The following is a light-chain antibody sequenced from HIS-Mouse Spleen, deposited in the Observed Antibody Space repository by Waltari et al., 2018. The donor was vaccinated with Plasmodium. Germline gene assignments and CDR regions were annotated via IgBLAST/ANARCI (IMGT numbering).Light chain of an antibody. V-gene: IGLV2-23*01. CDR3: CSYACSSTWV. CDR2: EGS. Sequence: QSALTQPASVSGSPGQSITISCPGTSSDVGSYNLVSWYQQHPGKAPKLMIYEGSKRPSGVSNRFSGSKSGNTASLTISGLQAEDEADYYCCSYACSSTWVFGGGTKLTVL. CDR1: SSDVGSYNL. J-gene: IGLJ3*02.